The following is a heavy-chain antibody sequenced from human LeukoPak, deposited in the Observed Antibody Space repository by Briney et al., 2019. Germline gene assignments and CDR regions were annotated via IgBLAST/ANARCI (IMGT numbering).Heavy chain of an antibody. CDR1: GGSISSYY. D-gene: IGHD6-13*01. J-gene: IGHJ3*02. V-gene: IGHV4-59*08. CDR3: ARRTGYGSSWNGAFDN. Sequence: PSETLSLTCGVSGGSISSYYWAWIRQPPGKELEWIGYVFNGGSPNYNPSLNSRVTMSLDTSKNQFSLRLSSVTAADTAVYYCARRTGYGSSWNGAFDNWGQGTTVTVSS. CDR2: VFNGGSP.